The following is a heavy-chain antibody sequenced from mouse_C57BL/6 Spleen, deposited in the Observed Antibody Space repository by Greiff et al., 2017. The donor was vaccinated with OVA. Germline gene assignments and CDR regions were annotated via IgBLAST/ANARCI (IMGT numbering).Heavy chain of an antibody. J-gene: IGHJ2*01. CDR2: FYPGDGDT. CDR3: AREGDYDGYYFDY. D-gene: IGHD2-4*01. Sequence: LVEPGPELVKPGASVKISCKASGYAFSSSWMNWVKQRPGKGLEWIGRFYPGDGDTNYNGKFKGKATLTADKSSSTAYMQLSSLTSEDSAVYFCAREGDYDGYYFDYWGQGTTLTVSS. CDR1: GYAFSSSW. V-gene: IGHV1-82*01.